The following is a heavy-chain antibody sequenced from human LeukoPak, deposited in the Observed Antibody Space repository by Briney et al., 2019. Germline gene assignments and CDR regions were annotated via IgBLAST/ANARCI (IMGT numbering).Heavy chain of an antibody. CDR3: ARDSSGWLRELDY. Sequence: GGSLRLSCAASGFTFSSYSMFWVRQAPGKGLEWVSSISSSGSYTYYADSMKGRFTISRDNAKNSLYLQMNSLRAEDTAVYYCARDSSGWLRELDYWGQGTLVTVSS. J-gene: IGHJ4*02. V-gene: IGHV3-21*01. D-gene: IGHD6-19*01. CDR2: ISSSGSYT. CDR1: GFTFSSYS.